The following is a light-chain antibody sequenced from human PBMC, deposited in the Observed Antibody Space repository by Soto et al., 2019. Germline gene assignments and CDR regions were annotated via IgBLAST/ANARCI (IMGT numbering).Light chain of an antibody. CDR1: QSVSSNY. J-gene: IGKJ3*01. CDR3: QQYGSSLFT. Sequence: EIVLTQSPSTLSLSPGERATLSCRASQSVSSNYLAWYQQKPGQAPRLLIYGASSRATGIPDRFSGSGSGTDFTLPISRLEPEDCAVYYCQQYGSSLFTFGPGTKVDI. CDR2: GAS. V-gene: IGKV3-20*01.